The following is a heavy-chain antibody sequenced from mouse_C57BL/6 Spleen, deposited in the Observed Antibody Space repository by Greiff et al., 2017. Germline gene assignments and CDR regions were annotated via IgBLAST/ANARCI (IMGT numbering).Heavy chain of an antibody. J-gene: IGHJ4*01. Sequence: VQVVESGAELVKPGASVKISCKASGYAFSSYWLNWVKQRPGKGLEWIGQIYPGDGDTNYNGKFKGKATLTADKSSSTAYMQLSSLTSEDSAVYFCARDYYSNAMDCWGQGTSVTVAS. CDR1: GYAFSSYW. CDR2: IYPGDGDT. CDR3: ARDYYSNAMDC. V-gene: IGHV1-80*01. D-gene: IGHD2-5*01.